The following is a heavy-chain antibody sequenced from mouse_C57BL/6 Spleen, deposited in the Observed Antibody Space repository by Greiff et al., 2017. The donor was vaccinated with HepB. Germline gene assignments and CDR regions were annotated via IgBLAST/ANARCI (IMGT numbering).Heavy chain of an antibody. Sequence: EVQLVESGGGLVKPGGSLKLSCAASGFTFSDYGMHWVRQAPEKGLEWVAYISSGSSTIYYADTVKGRFTISRDNAKNTLFLQMTSLRSEDTAMYYCARRLDYDYDDRYYAMDYWGQGTSVTVSS. D-gene: IGHD2-4*01. CDR3: ARRLDYDYDDRYYAMDY. CDR1: GFTFSDYG. V-gene: IGHV5-17*01. CDR2: ISSGSSTI. J-gene: IGHJ4*01.